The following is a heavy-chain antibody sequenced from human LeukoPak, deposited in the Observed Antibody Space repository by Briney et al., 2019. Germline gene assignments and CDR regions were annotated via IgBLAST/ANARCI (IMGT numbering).Heavy chain of an antibody. J-gene: IGHJ6*02. CDR3: ARDGTYYYYYGMDV. V-gene: IGHV3-64*01. Sequence: PGGSLRLSCAASGFTFSSYAMHWVRQAPGKGLEYVSAISSNGGSTYYANSVKGRFTTSRDNSKNTLYLQMGSLRAEDMAVYYCARDGTYYYYYGMDVWGQGTTVTVSS. CDR1: GFTFSSYA. D-gene: IGHD1-26*01. CDR2: ISSNGGST.